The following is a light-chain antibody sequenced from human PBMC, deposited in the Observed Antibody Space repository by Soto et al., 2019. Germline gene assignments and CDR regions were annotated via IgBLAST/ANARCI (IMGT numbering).Light chain of an antibody. J-gene: IGLJ1*01. CDR3: ATWDDSLSAYV. V-gene: IGLV1-44*01. CDR1: TSNIGSNS. CDR2: SNN. Sequence: QSVLTQPPSASATPGQRVVVSCFGSTSNIGSNSVNWYQHLPGTAPKLLIYSNNQRPSGVPDRFSGSKSGTSASLAITRLQSEDEADYYCATWDDSLSAYVFGTATKVTVL.